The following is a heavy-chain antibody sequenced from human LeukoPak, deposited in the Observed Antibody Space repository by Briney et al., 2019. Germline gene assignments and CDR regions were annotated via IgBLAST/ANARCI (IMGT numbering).Heavy chain of an antibody. CDR1: GGTFSSYA. D-gene: IGHD2-2*01. J-gene: IGHJ4*02. V-gene: IGHV1-69*13. CDR2: IIPIFGTA. Sequence: ASVKVSWKASGGTFSSYAISWVRQAPGQGLEWMGGIIPIFGTANYAQKFQGRVTITADESTSTAYMELSSLRSEDTAVYYCARGSGSSTGTCFAFDYWGQGTLVTVSS. CDR3: ARGSGSSTGTCFAFDY.